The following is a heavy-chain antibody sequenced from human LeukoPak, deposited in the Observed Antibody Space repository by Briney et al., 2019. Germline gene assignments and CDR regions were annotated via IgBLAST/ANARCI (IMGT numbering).Heavy chain of an antibody. CDR2: IYYSGST. V-gene: IGHV4-59*08. CDR3: ASVPHITMVRGVTNRYYYYYYGMDV. J-gene: IGHJ6*02. Sequence: KPSETLSLTCTVSGGSISSYYWSWIRQPPGKGLEWIGYIYYSGSTNYNPSLKSRVTISVDTSKNQFSLKLSSVTAADTAVYYCASVPHITMVRGVTNRYYYYYYGMDVWGQGTTVTVSS. D-gene: IGHD3-10*01. CDR1: GGSISSYY.